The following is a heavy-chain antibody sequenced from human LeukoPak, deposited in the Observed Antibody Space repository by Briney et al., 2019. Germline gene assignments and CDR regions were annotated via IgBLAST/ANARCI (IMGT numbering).Heavy chain of an antibody. CDR2: IIPIFGTA. D-gene: IGHD3-22*01. V-gene: IGHV1-69*05. Sequence: SVTVSCKASGGTFNSYAISWVRQAPGKGLDWMGRIIPIFGTANYAQKFQGRVTITKDESTSTAYMELSSLRSEDTAVYYCARDEPRDIYYDSSGYYPSGAFDIWGQGTMVTVSS. J-gene: IGHJ3*02. CDR1: GGTFNSYA. CDR3: ARDEPRDIYYDSSGYYPSGAFDI.